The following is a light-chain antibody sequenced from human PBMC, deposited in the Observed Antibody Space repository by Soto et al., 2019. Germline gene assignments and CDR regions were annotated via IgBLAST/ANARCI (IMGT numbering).Light chain of an antibody. CDR1: QVITNF. CDR2: SAS. V-gene: IGKV1-27*01. Sequence: IQMTQSPSSLSASVGDRVTITCRASQVITNFLAWYQQKPGKVPRLLIYSASTLQSGVPSRFSGSGTGTDFTLTISSLQPEDAAIYFCQKCNSPPPFTFGPGTKVDIK. J-gene: IGKJ3*01. CDR3: QKCNSPPPFT.